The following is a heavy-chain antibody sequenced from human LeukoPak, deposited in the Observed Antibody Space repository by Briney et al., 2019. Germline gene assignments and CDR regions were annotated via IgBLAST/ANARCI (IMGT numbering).Heavy chain of an antibody. Sequence: SVKVSCKASGGTFSTYAISWVRQAPGQGLEWMGGIIPIFGTANYAQKFQGRVTITADESTSTAYMELSSLRSQDTAVYYCAREVGIRGHFDYWGRGTPVTVSS. V-gene: IGHV1-69*13. D-gene: IGHD1-26*01. CDR2: IIPIFGTA. CDR1: GGTFSTYA. J-gene: IGHJ4*02. CDR3: AREVGIRGHFDY.